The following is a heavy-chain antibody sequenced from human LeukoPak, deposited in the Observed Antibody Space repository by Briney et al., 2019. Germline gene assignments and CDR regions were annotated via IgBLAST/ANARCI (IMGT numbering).Heavy chain of an antibody. CDR1: GFTVSSNY. Sequence: GGSLRLSCAASGFTVSSNYMSWVRQAPGKGLEWVSVIYSGGSTYYADSVKGRFTISRDNSKNTLYLQMNSLRAEDTAVYYCARDIPRDYYFDYWGQGTLVTVSS. CDR3: ARDIPRDYYFDY. CDR2: IYSGGST. V-gene: IGHV3-53*01. J-gene: IGHJ4*02. D-gene: IGHD3/OR15-3a*01.